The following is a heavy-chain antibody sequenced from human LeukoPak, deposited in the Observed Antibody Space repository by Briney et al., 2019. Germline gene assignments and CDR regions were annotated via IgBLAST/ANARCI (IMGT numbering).Heavy chain of an antibody. J-gene: IGHJ4*02. CDR1: GGSISSGGYY. D-gene: IGHD2-8*01. V-gene: IGHV4-31*03. CDR3: ARVRHGVYYLDY. Sequence: SETLSLTCTVSGGSISSGGYYWSWIRQHPGKGLEWIGYIYYSGSTYYNPSLKSRVTISVDTSKNQFSLKLSSVTAADTAVYYCARVRHGVYYLDYWGQGTLVTVSS. CDR2: IYYSGST.